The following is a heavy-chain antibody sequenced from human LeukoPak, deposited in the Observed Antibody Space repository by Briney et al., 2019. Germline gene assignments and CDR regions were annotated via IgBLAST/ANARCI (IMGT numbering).Heavy chain of an antibody. CDR1: GFTFSSYA. Sequence: GGSLRLSCAASGFTFSSYAMSWVRQAPGEGLEWVSAISGNDGTTYYADSVKGRFTISRDNSKNTLYLQMNSLRAEDTAVYYCAKEVPITINYMDVWGKGTTVTVSS. CDR3: AKEVPITINYMDV. D-gene: IGHD3-3*01. J-gene: IGHJ6*03. CDR2: ISGNDGTT. V-gene: IGHV3-23*01.